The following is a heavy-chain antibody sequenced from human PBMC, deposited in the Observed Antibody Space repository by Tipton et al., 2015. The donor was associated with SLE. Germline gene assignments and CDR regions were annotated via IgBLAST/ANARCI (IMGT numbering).Heavy chain of an antibody. CDR3: ARSRDKTTDAFDV. V-gene: IGHV4-59*06. Sequence: GSLRLSCTASGFTFSSQEMNWVRQPPGKGLEWIGYIFFSGSTKYNPSLKSRLTMSVDTSENHFSLRLSSLTAADTAVYYCARSRDKTTDAFDVWGQGRMVAVSS. D-gene: IGHD1/OR15-1a*01. J-gene: IGHJ3*01. CDR2: IFFSGST. CDR1: GFTFSSQE.